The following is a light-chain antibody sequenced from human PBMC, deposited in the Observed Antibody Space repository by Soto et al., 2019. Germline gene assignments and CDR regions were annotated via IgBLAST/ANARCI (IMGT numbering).Light chain of an antibody. Sequence: SYELAQSPSVSVAPGQTASITCGGNNIATKSVHWYQQKPGQAPVLVVYDNSDRPSGIPERFSGSNSGNTATLTISRVEAGDEADYYCQVWDSSSDHPYVFGTGTKVTVL. J-gene: IGLJ1*01. CDR2: DNS. CDR3: QVWDSSSDHPYV. V-gene: IGLV3-21*02. CDR1: NIATKS.